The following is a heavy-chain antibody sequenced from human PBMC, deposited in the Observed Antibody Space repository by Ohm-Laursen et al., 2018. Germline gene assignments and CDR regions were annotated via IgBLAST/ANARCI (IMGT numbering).Heavy chain of an antibody. CDR1: GFTFSSYW. CDR2: IKQDGSEK. D-gene: IGHD3-3*01. V-gene: IGHV3-7*01. J-gene: IGHJ4*02. Sequence: SLRLSCTASGFTFSSYWMSWVRQAPGKGLEWVANIKQDGSEKYYVHSVKGRFTISRDNAKNSLYLQMNSLRAEDTAVYYCARVHGYWSGYYPFDYWGQGTLVTVSS. CDR3: ARVHGYWSGYYPFDY.